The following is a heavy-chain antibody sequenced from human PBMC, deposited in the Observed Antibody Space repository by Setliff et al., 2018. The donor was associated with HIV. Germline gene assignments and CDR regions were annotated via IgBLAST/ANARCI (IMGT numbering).Heavy chain of an antibody. D-gene: IGHD6-6*01. Sequence: PGGSLRLSCAASGFTFSNYGMHWVRQAPGKGLEWVAVILYDGSNKYYADLVKGRFTISRDNSKNTLYLQMNSLRGEDTAVYYCAKGARGPPHRTPVLPFDYWGQGTLVTVSS. V-gene: IGHV3-30*18. J-gene: IGHJ4*02. CDR3: AKGARGPPHRTPVLPFDY. CDR2: ILYDGSNK. CDR1: GFTFSNYG.